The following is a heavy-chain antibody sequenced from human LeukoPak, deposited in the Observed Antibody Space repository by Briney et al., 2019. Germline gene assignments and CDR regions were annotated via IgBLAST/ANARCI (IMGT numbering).Heavy chain of an antibody. CDR3: ANEVPRFKIAVAVKN. J-gene: IGHJ4*02. V-gene: IGHV3-48*03. D-gene: IGHD6-19*01. Sequence: GGSLRLSCAASGFTFSSYEMNWVRQAPGKGLEWVSYISSSGSTIYYADSVKGRFTISRDNAKNSLYLQMNSLRAEDTAVYYCANEVPRFKIAVAVKNWGQGTLVTVSS. CDR1: GFTFSSYE. CDR2: ISSSGSTI.